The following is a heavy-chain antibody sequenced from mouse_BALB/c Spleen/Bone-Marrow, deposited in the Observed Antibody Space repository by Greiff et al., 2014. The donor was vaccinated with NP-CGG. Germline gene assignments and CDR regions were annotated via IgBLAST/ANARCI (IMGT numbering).Heavy chain of an antibody. Sequence: SGPELVKPGASMKISCKASGYSFTGYTMNWVKQSHGENLEWIGLINPYNGGTSYNQKFKGKATLTVDKSSSTAYMELLSLTSEDSAVYYCARWGSYAMDYWGQGTSVTVSS. CDR1: GYSFTGYT. J-gene: IGHJ4*01. CDR2: INPYNGGT. V-gene: IGHV1-18*01. CDR3: ARWGSYAMDY.